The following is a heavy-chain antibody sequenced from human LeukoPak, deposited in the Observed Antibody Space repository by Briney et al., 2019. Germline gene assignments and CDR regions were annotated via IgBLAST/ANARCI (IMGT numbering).Heavy chain of an antibody. CDR1: GFTFSRNW. J-gene: IGHJ4*02. V-gene: IGHV3-74*01. Sequence: GGPLRLSCAASGFTFSRNWMHWGREAPGKGLVWVSRINSDGSTTTYAEFVKGRFTISRDNAKNTLYLQMNSLRAEDTAVYYCARELHFDYWGQGTLVTVSS. D-gene: IGHD2-21*02. CDR2: INSDGSTT. CDR3: ARELHFDY.